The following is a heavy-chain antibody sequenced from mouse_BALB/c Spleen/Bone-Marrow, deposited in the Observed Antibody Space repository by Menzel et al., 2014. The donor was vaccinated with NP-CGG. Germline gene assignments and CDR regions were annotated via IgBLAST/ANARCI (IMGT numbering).Heavy chain of an antibody. CDR1: GYTFTSYW. CDR2: INPSNGRT. V-gene: IGHV1S81*02. Sequence: VKLQESGAELVKPGASVKLSCKASGYTFTSYWMHWVKKRPGQGLEWIGEINPSNGRTNYNEKFKSKATLTVDKSSSTAYMQLSSLTSEDSAVYYCARDYDYWYFDVWGAGTTVTVSS. D-gene: IGHD2-4*01. CDR3: ARDYDYWYFDV. J-gene: IGHJ1*01.